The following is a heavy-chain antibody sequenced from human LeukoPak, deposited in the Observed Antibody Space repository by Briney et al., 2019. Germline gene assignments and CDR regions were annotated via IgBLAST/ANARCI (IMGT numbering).Heavy chain of an antibody. CDR1: GYTFTSYG. V-gene: IGHV1-18*01. J-gene: IGHJ5*02. CDR2: ISAYNGNT. Sequence: ASVKVSCKASGYTFTSYGISWVRQAPGQGLEWMGWISAYNGNTNYAQKLQGRVTMTTGTSTSTAYMELRSLRSDDTAVYYCARDQTTYYYDSSGYYWFDPWGQGTLVTVSS. CDR3: ARDQTTYYYDSSGYYWFDP. D-gene: IGHD3-22*01.